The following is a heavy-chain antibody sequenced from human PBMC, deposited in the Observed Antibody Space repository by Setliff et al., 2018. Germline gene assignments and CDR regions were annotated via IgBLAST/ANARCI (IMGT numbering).Heavy chain of an antibody. CDR3: ARRETYYNFWSGYFDY. V-gene: IGHV4-39*07. J-gene: IGHJ4*02. CDR1: GGSISSSSYY. D-gene: IGHD3-3*01. CDR2: IYYSGST. Sequence: SETLSLTCTVSGGSISSSSYYWGWTRQPPGKGLEWIGSIYYSGSTYYNPSLKSRVTISVDTSKNQFSLKLSSVTAADTAVYYCARRETYYNFWSGYFDYWGQGTLVTVSS.